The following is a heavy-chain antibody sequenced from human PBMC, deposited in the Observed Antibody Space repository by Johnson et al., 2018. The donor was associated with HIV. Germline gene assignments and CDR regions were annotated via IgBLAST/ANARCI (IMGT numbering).Heavy chain of an antibody. J-gene: IGHJ3*02. CDR2: ISGSGYII. CDR1: GFTFSDYY. Sequence: QVQLVESGGGVVRPGGSLRLSCAASGFTFSDYYMSWIRQSPGKGLEWVSYISGSGYIIYSADSVKGRFSISRDNAKNSLYLQVNSLRDEDTAVYYCARDNLAMGAFEIWGPGTMVTVSS. V-gene: IGHV3-11*04. CDR3: ARDNLAMGAFEI. D-gene: IGHD3-16*01.